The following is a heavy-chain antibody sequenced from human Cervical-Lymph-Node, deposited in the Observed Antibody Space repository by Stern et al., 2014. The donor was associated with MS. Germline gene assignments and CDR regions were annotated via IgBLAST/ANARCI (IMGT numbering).Heavy chain of an antibody. Sequence: QLQLQESGPGLVKPSQTLSLTCTVSGGSISSGSYYWSWIRQPAGKGLEWIGRMSSSGSTNYHPPRKTRFTISVNTAKYQCPLRLSSVTAADTAVYYCARYAPFGIGSGPLDYWGQGTLVTVSS. D-gene: IGHD3-10*01. CDR2: MSSSGST. V-gene: IGHV4-61*02. CDR1: GGSISSGSYY. CDR3: ARYAPFGIGSGPLDY. J-gene: IGHJ4*02.